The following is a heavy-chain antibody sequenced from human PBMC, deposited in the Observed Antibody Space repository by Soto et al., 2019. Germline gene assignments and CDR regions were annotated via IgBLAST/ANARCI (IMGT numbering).Heavy chain of an antibody. CDR3: ARDSSPSYYCRGGSCYPAGYYYYGMDV. CDR2: INPNSGGT. V-gene: IGHV1-2*04. D-gene: IGHD2-15*01. J-gene: IGHJ6*02. CDR1: GYPLTGYY. Sequence: XAVKVACKASGYPLTGYYMDWVRRAPGQGLEWMGWINPNSGGTNYAQKFQGWVTMTRDTSISTAYMELSRLRSDDTAVYYCARDSSPSYYCRGGSCYPAGYYYYGMDVCGQRTTVTVSS.